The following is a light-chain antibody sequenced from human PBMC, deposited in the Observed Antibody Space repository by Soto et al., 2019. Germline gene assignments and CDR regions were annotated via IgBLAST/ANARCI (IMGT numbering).Light chain of an antibody. J-gene: IGLJ1*01. CDR3: CSYTSRSVYV. Sequence: QSALTQPASVSGSPGQSIAISCTGTSSDVGAYNYVSWYQQHPGKAPKLLIYDVSYRPSGVSNRFSGSKSGNTASLTISGLQAEDEADYYCCSYTSRSVYVFGPGTKLTVL. CDR2: DVS. V-gene: IGLV2-14*01. CDR1: SSDVGAYNY.